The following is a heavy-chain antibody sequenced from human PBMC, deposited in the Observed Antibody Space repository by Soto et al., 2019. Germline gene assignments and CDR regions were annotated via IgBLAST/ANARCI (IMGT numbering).Heavy chain of an antibody. CDR1: GFTFSTYG. CDR3: AREQLGLAGSTYAY. Sequence: QVQLVESGGGVVQPGTSLRLSCAASGFTFSTYGMHWVRQAPGKGLDWVALIWYDGSRTHYAESVKGRFTISRDNSKNTLFLQMNSLRVEDTAVYDCAREQLGLAGSTYAYWGQGTLVTVSS. CDR2: IWYDGSRT. V-gene: IGHV3-33*01. J-gene: IGHJ4*02. D-gene: IGHD1-1*01.